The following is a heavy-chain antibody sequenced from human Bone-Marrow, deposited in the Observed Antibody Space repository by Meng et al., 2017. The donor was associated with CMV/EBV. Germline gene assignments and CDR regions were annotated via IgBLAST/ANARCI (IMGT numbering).Heavy chain of an antibody. V-gene: IGHV1-69*10. CDR3: ARDPPPTYCSSTSCPDYYYYGMDV. J-gene: IGHJ6*02. D-gene: IGHD2-2*01. CDR2: IIPILGIA. CDR1: GGTFRSYA. Sequence: SVKVSCQASGGTFRSYAINWVRQAPGQGLEWMGVIIPILGIANYAQKFQGRVTITADKSTSTAYMELSSQRSEDTAVYYCARDPPPTYCSSTSCPDYYYYGMDVWGQGTTVTVSS.